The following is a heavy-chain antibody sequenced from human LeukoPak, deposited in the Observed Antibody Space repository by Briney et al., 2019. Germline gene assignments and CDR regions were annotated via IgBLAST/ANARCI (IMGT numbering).Heavy chain of an antibody. CDR2: ISWNSGSI. CDR1: GFTFDDYA. V-gene: IGHV3-9*01. CDR3: AKDTPAGGGGY. D-gene: IGHD6-13*01. J-gene: IGHJ4*02. Sequence: GRSLRLSCAASGFTFDDYAMHWVRQAPGKGLGWVSGISWNSGSIGYADSVKGRFTISRDNAKNSLYLQMNSLRAEDTALYYCAKDTPAGGGGYWGQGTLVTVSS.